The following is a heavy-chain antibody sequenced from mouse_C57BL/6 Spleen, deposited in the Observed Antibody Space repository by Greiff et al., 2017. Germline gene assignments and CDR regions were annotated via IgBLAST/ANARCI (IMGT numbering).Heavy chain of an antibody. Sequence: QVQLQQPGAELVRPGSSVKLSCKASGYIFTSYWMPWVKQRPIQGLEWIGNIDPSDSETHYNQKFKDKATLTVDKSSSTAYMQLSSLTSEDSAVYYCARTYYYGSNPYYFDYWGQGTTLTVSS. CDR3: ARTYYYGSNPYYFDY. CDR1: GYIFTSYW. D-gene: IGHD1-1*01. V-gene: IGHV1-52*01. CDR2: IDPSDSET. J-gene: IGHJ2*01.